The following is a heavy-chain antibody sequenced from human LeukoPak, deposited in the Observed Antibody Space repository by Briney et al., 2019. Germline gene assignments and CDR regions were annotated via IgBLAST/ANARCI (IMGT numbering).Heavy chain of an antibody. CDR2: ISSSSTYI. Sequence: GGSLRLSCAASGFTFSTYSMNWVRQAPGKGLEWVSSISSSSTYIYYADSVKGRFTISRDNAKNSLYLQMNSLGAEDTAVYYCARDSDTGVPYDILTDYYPYYFDYWGQGTLVTVSS. J-gene: IGHJ4*02. D-gene: IGHD3-9*01. V-gene: IGHV3-21*01. CDR3: ARDSDTGVPYDILTDYYPYYFDY. CDR1: GFTFSTYS.